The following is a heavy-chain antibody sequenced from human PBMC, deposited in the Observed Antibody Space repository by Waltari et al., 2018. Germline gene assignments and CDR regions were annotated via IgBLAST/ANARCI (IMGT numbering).Heavy chain of an antibody. V-gene: IGHV3-30*18. D-gene: IGHD3-10*01. CDR1: GFRPSNFG. CDR2: AFFDGIKT. Sequence: QVQLVESGGGVVQPGMSLSLSCAASGFRPSNFGMHWVRQAPGKGLEWVALAFFDGIKTDYADSVRGRFTISRDNSKNTLYLDINNLRVDDTGIYYCAKDAFGNTYLDHWGQGTVVTVSS. J-gene: IGHJ5*02. CDR3: AKDAFGNTYLDH.